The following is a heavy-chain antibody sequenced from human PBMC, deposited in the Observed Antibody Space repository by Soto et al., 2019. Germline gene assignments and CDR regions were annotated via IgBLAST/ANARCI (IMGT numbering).Heavy chain of an antibody. V-gene: IGHV1-69*02. J-gene: IGHJ4*02. CDR1: LGTFSIYT. Sequence: QVQLVQSGAEVKKPGSSVKVSCKASLGTFSIYTISWVRQAPGQGLEWMGRIIPILGIPNYAQKFQGRVTITADKSTSTASMELSSLRSEDTAVYYCAAWDGAHSYWGQGTLVTVSS. CDR2: IIPILGIP. CDR3: AAWDGAHSY. D-gene: IGHD4-17*01.